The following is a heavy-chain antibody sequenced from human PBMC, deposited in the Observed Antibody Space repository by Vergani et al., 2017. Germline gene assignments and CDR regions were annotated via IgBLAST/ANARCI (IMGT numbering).Heavy chain of an antibody. CDR1: GFTFDDYA. J-gene: IGHJ6*03. CDR2: ISWNSGSI. V-gene: IGHV3-9*01. Sequence: EVQLVESGGGLVQPGRSLRLSCAASGFTFDDYAMHWVRQAPGKGLEWVSGISWNSGSIDYADSVKGRFTISRDNAKNSLYLQMNSLRAEDTALYYCAKDSDYYYYYYYMDVWGKGTTVTVSS. CDR3: AKDSDYYYYYYYMDV.